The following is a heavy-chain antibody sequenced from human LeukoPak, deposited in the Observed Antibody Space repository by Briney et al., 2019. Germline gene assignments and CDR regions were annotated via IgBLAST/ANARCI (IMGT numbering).Heavy chain of an antibody. J-gene: IGHJ4*02. CDR2: INSDGSST. V-gene: IGHV3-74*01. Sequence: GGSLRLSCAASGFTVSTYWMHWVRQAPGKGLVWVSGINSDGSSTSYADSVKGRFTISRDNAKNTLYLEMNSLRAEDTAVYYCARPRQCYSTTSCANHFDYWGQGTLVTVSS. CDR1: GFTVSTYW. D-gene: IGHD2-2*01. CDR3: ARPRQCYSTTSCANHFDY.